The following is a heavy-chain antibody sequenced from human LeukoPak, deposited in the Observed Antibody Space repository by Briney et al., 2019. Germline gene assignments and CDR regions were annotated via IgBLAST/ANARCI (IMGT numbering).Heavy chain of an antibody. CDR1: GGSFRSYY. CDR2: IYYSGST. CDR3: ARRRIAVAGPIDY. J-gene: IGHJ4*02. Sequence: SETLSLTCTVSGGSFRSYYWTWVRQPPGKGLEWIAYIYYSGSTNYNPSLKSRVTISVDTSKNQFSLKLSSVTAGDTAVYYCARRRIAVAGPIDYWGQGTLVTVSS. V-gene: IGHV4-59*12. D-gene: IGHD6-19*01.